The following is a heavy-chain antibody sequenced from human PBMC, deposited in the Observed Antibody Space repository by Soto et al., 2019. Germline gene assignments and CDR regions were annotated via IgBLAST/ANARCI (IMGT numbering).Heavy chain of an antibody. CDR1: GYCFSDYW. CDR2: IYPGDSET. Sequence: GESLKISCKGSGYCFSDYWIAWVRQMPGKGLEWMGIIYPGDSETRHSPSFQCQVTISADKSISTAYLQWSNLEASDTATYYCARRFCSSTSCYYFDYWGQGALVTVSS. CDR3: ARRFCSSTSCYYFDY. J-gene: IGHJ4*02. D-gene: IGHD2-2*01. V-gene: IGHV5-51*01.